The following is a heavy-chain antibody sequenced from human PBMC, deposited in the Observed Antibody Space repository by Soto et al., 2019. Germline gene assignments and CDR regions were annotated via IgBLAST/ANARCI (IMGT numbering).Heavy chain of an antibody. V-gene: IGHV3-15*01. CDR3: TTGIGPYYYGSGSYGMDV. D-gene: IGHD3-10*01. Sequence: PGGSLRLSCAASGFTFSNAWMSWVRQAPGKGLEWVGRIKSKTDGGTTDYAAPVKGRFTISRDDSKNTLYLQMNSLKTEDTAVYYCTTGIGPYYYGSGSYGMDVWGQGTTVTVSS. CDR2: IKSKTDGGTT. CDR1: GFTFSNAW. J-gene: IGHJ6*02.